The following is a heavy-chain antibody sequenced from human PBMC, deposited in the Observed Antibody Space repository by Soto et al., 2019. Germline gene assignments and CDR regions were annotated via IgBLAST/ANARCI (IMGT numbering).Heavy chain of an antibody. CDR2: LSNDGTYK. CDR3: VLGYCSGGHWCYLDY. D-gene: IGHD2-15*01. CDR1: GTTFSDYG. J-gene: IGHJ4*02. Sequence: QVHLVESGGGVVQPGRSLRLSCAASGTTFSDYGMHWVRQSPGKGLEWVAALSNDGTYKYYADSVKGRFTISRDNSKNTLYLQMNNLGPEDTAVFYCVLGYCSGGHWCYLDYWGLGTLVTVSP. V-gene: IGHV3-30*03.